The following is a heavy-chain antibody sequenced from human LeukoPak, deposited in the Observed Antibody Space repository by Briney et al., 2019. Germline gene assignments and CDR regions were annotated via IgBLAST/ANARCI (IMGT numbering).Heavy chain of an antibody. CDR3: ARDSFGEFLENRFDP. CDR1: GGSFSSYN. D-gene: IGHD3-10*01. CDR2: IYYSGST. J-gene: IGHJ5*02. V-gene: IGHV4-59*12. Sequence: SETLSLTCAVYGGSFSSYNWSWIRQPPGKGLEWIGYIYYSGSTNYNPSLKSRVTISVDTSKNQFSLKLSSVTAAETAVYYCARDSFGEFLENRFDPWGQGTLVTVSS.